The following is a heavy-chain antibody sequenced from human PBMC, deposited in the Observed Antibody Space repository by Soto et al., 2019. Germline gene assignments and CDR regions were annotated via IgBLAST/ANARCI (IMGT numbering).Heavy chain of an antibody. CDR1: GFTFSGSA. J-gene: IGHJ3*01. CDR2: IRSKANSYAT. V-gene: IGHV3-73*01. CDR3: NRKTTQVASTVK. D-gene: IGHD5-12*01. Sequence: GGSLRLSCAASGFTFSGSAMHWVRQASGKGLEWVGRIRSKANSYATAYAASVKGRFTISRDDSKNTAYLQMNSLKTEDTAVYYCNRKTTQVASTVKWGQGTMVTVSS.